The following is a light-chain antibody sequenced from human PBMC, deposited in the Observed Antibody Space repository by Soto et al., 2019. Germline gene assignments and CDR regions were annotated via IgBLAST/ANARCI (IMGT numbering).Light chain of an antibody. J-gene: IGLJ1*01. CDR3: SSYAGSNNYV. V-gene: IGLV2-8*01. CDR1: SSDVGGYNY. CDR2: EVT. Sequence: QSALTQPPSASGSPGQSVTISCTGTSSDVGGYNYVSWYQQHPGRPPKLMIYEVTKRPLGVPDRFSGSKSGNTASLTVSGHQAEDEADYYCSSYAGSNNYVFGPGIKLTVL.